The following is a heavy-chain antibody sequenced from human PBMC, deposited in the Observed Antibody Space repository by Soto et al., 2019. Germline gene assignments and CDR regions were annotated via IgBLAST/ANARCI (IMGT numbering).Heavy chain of an antibody. CDR1: GFSLRISGVG. CDR2: IYWDDDK. J-gene: IGHJ3*02. D-gene: IGHD2-15*01. V-gene: IGHV2-5*02. CDR3: AHSATVSDAFDI. Sequence: QITLKESGPTLVKPTQTLTLTCTFSGFSLRISGVGVGWIRQPPGKALEWLALIYWDDDKRYSPSLKSRLTITKDTSKYQVVLTITNMDPVDTATYYCAHSATVSDAFDICVQGTMVTVCS.